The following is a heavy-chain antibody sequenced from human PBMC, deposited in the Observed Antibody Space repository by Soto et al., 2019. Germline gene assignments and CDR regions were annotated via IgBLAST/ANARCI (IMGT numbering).Heavy chain of an antibody. CDR3: AKDLAAMGEYYFDY. D-gene: IGHD5-18*01. CDR1: GFTFSSYG. CDR2: ISYDGSNK. J-gene: IGHJ4*02. Sequence: GGSLRLSCAASGFTFSSYGMHWVRQAPGKGLEWVAVISYDGSNKYYADSVKGRFTISRDNSKNTLYLQMNSLRAEDTAVYYCAKDLAAMGEYYFDYWGQGTLVTVSS. V-gene: IGHV3-30*18.